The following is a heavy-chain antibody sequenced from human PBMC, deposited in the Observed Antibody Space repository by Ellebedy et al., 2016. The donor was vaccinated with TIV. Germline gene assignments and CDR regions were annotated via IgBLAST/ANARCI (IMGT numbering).Heavy chain of an antibody. CDR2: ISSSGVSS. J-gene: IGHJ4*02. Sequence: GGSLRLSCAASGFTFRNFAMTWVRQAPGKGLEWVSSISSSGVSSDYADSVRGRVTISRDNSKSPLYLQMDSLRADDSAEYYCAKLDSSGYYYGRLDYWGQGTLVTVSS. D-gene: IGHD3-22*01. CDR3: AKLDSSGYYYGRLDY. V-gene: IGHV3-23*01. CDR1: GFTFRNFA.